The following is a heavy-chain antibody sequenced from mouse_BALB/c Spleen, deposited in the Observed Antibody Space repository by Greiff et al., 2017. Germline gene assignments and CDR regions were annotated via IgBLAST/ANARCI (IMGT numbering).Heavy chain of an antibody. V-gene: IGHV1-18*01. D-gene: IGHD2-10*01. CDR3: ARSYCGNYVAMDY. Sequence: EVKLMESGPELVKPGASVKIPCKASGYTFTDYNMDWVKQSHGKSLEWIGDINPNNGGTIYNQKFKGKATLTVDKSSSTAYMELRSLTSEDTAVYSCARSYCGNYVAMDYWGQGTSVTVSS. CDR2: INPNNGGT. CDR1: GYTFTDYN. J-gene: IGHJ4*01.